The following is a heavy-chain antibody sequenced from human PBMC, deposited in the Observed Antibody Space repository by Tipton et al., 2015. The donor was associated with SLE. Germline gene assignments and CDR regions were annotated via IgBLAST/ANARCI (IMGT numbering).Heavy chain of an antibody. Sequence: LRLSCTVSGDSIKSHYWTWIRQPPGKGLEWIGYIYYSGRTNYNPSLKSRVTISVDTSNNQFSLNLSSVTAADTAVYYCARDSNFNSDYAFDIWGQGTKVTVSS. V-gene: IGHV4-59*11. CDR1: GDSIKSHY. CDR2: IYYSGRT. CDR3: ARDSNFNSDYAFDI. J-gene: IGHJ3*02. D-gene: IGHD2-21*01.